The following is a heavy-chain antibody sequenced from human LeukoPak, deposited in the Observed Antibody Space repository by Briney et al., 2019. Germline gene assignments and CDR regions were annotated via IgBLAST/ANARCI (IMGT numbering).Heavy chain of an antibody. CDR1: GGSVSSGTYY. CDR2: IFPGGNT. J-gene: IGHJ3*02. Sequence: PSQTLSLTCTVSGGSVSSGTYYWNWLRQPAGKGLDWIGRIFPGGNTYFNPSLKSRVAISVDSSKNQFSLTLSSVTAADTAVYYCAGNRDAYFLNAFDIWGQGTMVTASS. D-gene: IGHD5-24*01. CDR3: AGNRDAYFLNAFDI. V-gene: IGHV4-61*02.